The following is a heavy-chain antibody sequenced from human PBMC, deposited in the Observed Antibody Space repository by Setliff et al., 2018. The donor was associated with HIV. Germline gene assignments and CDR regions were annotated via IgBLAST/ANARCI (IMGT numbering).Heavy chain of an antibody. D-gene: IGHD3-22*01. CDR1: GYTFNSYD. CDR3: AREIGDYYDSSGYYPPTDYYYGMDV. V-gene: IGHV1-18*01. Sequence: ASVKVSCKASGYTFNSYDISWVRQAPGQGLEWMGWIGAYNGNTNYAQKLQGRVTMTTDTSTSTAYMELRSLRSDDTAVYYCAREIGDYYDSSGYYPPTDYYYGMDVWGQGTTVTVSS. CDR2: IGAYNGNT. J-gene: IGHJ6*02.